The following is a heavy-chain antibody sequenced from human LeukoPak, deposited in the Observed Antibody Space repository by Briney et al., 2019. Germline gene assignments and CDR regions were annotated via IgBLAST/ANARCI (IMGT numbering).Heavy chain of an antibody. CDR1: GGSISSGIYY. Sequence: SETLSLTCTVSGGSISSGIYYWSWIRQPAGKGLEWIGRIYTSGSTNYNPSLKSRVTISVDTSKNQFSLKLSSVTAADTAVYYCARELWFGSPTLYYFDYWGQGTLVTVSS. CDR2: IYTSGST. CDR3: ARELWFGSPTLYYFDY. J-gene: IGHJ4*02. V-gene: IGHV4-61*02. D-gene: IGHD3-10*01.